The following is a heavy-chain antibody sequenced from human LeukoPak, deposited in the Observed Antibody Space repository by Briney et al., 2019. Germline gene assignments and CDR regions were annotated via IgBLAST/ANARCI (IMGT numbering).Heavy chain of an antibody. J-gene: IGHJ4*02. D-gene: IGHD3/OR15-3a*01. CDR2: IKTDGSST. Sequence: GGSLRLSCAASGFTFSNYWMHWVRQAPGKGLVWVSRIKTDGSSTTYADSVKGRFTISRDNAKNTLYLQMDSLRAKDTAVYYCARVMYDFSTFTLSYWGQGTLVTVSS. CDR3: ARVMYDFSTFTLSY. V-gene: IGHV3-74*01. CDR1: GFTFSNYW.